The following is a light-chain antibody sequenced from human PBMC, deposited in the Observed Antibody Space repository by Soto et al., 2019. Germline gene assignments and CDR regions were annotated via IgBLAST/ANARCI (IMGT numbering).Light chain of an antibody. Sequence: EIVLTQSPGTLSLSPGERATLSCRASQSVSSSYLAWYQQKPGQAPRLLIYGASSRATGIPDRFSGSGSGIDFTLTISRLEPEDFAVYYCQQYGSSGTFGQGTKLEIK. CDR2: GAS. CDR3: QQYGSSGT. V-gene: IGKV3-20*01. CDR1: QSVSSSY. J-gene: IGKJ2*01.